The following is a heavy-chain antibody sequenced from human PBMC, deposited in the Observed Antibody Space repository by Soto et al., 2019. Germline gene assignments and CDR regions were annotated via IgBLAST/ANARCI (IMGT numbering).Heavy chain of an antibody. CDR2: IGTYNGNT. CDR3: ARDVGEEYYNWLDY. CDR1: GYIFTNHR. D-gene: IGHD2-2*01. Sequence: ASVKVSCKTSGYIFTNHRINWVRQAPGQGLEWMGWIGTYNGNTKYAKNFQDRVTLTTDILTTTVFMEITSLKSDGTAVYYCARDVGEEYYNWLDYWGQGTQVTVSS. V-gene: IGHV1-18*01. J-gene: IGHJ5*01.